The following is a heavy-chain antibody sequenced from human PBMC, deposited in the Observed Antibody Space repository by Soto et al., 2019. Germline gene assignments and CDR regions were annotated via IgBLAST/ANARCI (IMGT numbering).Heavy chain of an antibody. CDR1: GFTFSSYA. CDR3: AKTPGPSLVRGVMILPYYYYGMDV. D-gene: IGHD3-10*01. J-gene: IGHJ6*02. CDR2: ISGSGGST. V-gene: IGHV3-23*01. Sequence: GGSLRLSCAASGFTFSSYAMSWVRQAPGKGLEWVSAISGSGGSTYYADSVKGRFTISRDNSKNTLYLQMNSLRAEDTAVYYCAKTPGPSLVRGVMILPYYYYGMDVWGQGTTVTVSS.